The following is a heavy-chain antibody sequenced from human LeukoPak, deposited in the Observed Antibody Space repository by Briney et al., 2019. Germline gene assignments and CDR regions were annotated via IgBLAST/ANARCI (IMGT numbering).Heavy chain of an antibody. CDR2: INPGGST. Sequence: SETLSLTCAVYGGSFSGYYWSWIRQPPAKGLEWIGEINPGGSTNYNASLKGRVAISADTSKNQFSLVLSSVTAADTAVYYCASHRLYYHYMDVWGKGTTVTVSS. J-gene: IGHJ6*03. V-gene: IGHV4-34*01. CDR3: ASHRLYYHYMDV. CDR1: GGSFSGYY.